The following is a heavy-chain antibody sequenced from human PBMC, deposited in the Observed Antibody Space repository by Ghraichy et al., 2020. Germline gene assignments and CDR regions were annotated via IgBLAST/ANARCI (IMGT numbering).Heavy chain of an antibody. V-gene: IGHV4-4*07. J-gene: IGHJ5*02. CDR2: IHSRGST. D-gene: IGHD3-10*01. CDR3: ARTVNVGLTIIWFDP. Sequence: SQTLSLTCTVSGGSINSSYWSWIRQPAGKGLEWIGRIHSRGSTYYNPSLKSRVTMSVDTSRKQLSLKLTSVTAADTAVYYCARTVNVGLTIIWFDPWGQGTRVTVSP. CDR1: GGSINSSY.